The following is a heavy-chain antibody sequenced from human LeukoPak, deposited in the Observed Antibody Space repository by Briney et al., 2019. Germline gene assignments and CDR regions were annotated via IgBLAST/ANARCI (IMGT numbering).Heavy chain of an antibody. CDR2: ISGSGGDT. CDR3: TKKYSSSSYDY. V-gene: IGHV3-23*01. J-gene: IGHJ4*02. D-gene: IGHD6-13*01. Sequence: GGSLRLSCAVSGFTFRNYAMSWVRQAPGKGLEWVSTISGSGGDTYYADSVKGRFTISRDNSKNTLYLQMNSLRAEDTAVYYCTKKYSSSSYDYWGQGTLVTVSS. CDR1: GFTFRNYA.